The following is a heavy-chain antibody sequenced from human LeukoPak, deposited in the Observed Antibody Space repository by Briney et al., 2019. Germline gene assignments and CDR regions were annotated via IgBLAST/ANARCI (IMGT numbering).Heavy chain of an antibody. D-gene: IGHD6-13*01. V-gene: IGHV1-8*02. Sequence: ASVKVSCKASGYTFTSYDINWVRRATGQGLEWMGWMNSNSGKTGYAQKFQGRVTMTRDTSISTAYMELSRLRSDDTAVYYCARGETGGYSSSWGQGTLVTVSS. CDR2: MNSNSGKT. CDR1: GYTFTSYD. CDR3: ARGETGGYSSS. J-gene: IGHJ4*02.